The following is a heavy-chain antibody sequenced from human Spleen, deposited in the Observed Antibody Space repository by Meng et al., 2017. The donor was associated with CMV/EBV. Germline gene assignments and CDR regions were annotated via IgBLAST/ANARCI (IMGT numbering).Heavy chain of an antibody. Sequence: ASVKVSCKASGYTFSRYEINWVRQASGQGLEYMGWINPISGDTGLAQRFQGRVTITRNTSIRTAYMEVSSLKSDDTAVYYCAIGYCSTMKCAGGLDFWGQGTLVTVSS. J-gene: IGHJ4*02. D-gene: IGHD2-2*01. CDR3: AIGYCSTMKCAGGLDF. CDR2: INPISGDT. CDR1: GYTFSRYE. V-gene: IGHV1-8*03.